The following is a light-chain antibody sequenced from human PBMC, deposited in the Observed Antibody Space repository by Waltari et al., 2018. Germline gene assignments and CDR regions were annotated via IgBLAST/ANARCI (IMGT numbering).Light chain of an antibody. CDR1: RIVVTY. V-gene: IGKV3-11*01. CDR3: QQRSNWWT. J-gene: IGKJ1*01. CDR2: DAS. Sequence: ETVLTQSPATLSLSPGERATLSCRASRIVVTYLDWYQTRPGQAPRLLIYDASKRATGIPARFSGSGSGTDFTLTITSLDPEDFAVYYCQQRSNWWTFGQGTKVEIK.